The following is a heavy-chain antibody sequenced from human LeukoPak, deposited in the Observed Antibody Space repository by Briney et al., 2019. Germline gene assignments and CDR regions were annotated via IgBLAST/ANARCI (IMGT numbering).Heavy chain of an antibody. CDR1: GFIFSDYG. D-gene: IGHD1-1*01. V-gene: IGHV3-30*18. J-gene: IGHJ6*04. CDR2: IAYDGDNT. CDR3: AKTGMLRRVGYLDV. Sequence: GGSLRLSCVASGFIFSDYGIQWVRQAPGKGLEWVAVIAYDGDNTYYGDSVRGRFTISRDNSKKMVYLEMNSLRVEDTAVYYCAKTGMLRRVGYLDVWGKGTAVIVSS.